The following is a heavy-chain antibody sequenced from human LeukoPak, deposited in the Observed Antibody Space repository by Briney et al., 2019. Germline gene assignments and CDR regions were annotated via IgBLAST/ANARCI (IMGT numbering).Heavy chain of an antibody. CDR3: VREVSGYSSGWYDLDI. Sequence: PGGSLRLSCAASGFTFSGYSMNWVRQAPGKGLEWVSSISSSSSYIYYADSVKGRFTISRDNAKNSLYLQMNSLRVEDTAVYYCVREVSGYSSGWYDLDIWGQGTMVTASS. D-gene: IGHD6-19*01. V-gene: IGHV3-21*01. CDR2: ISSSSSYI. J-gene: IGHJ3*02. CDR1: GFTFSGYS.